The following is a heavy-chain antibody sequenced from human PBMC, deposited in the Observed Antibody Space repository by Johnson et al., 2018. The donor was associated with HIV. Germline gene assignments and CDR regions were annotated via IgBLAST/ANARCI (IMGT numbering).Heavy chain of an antibody. Sequence: VLLVESGGGLVQPGGSLRLSCAASGFTVSSNYMSWVRQAPGKGLEWVSVIYSGGSTYYTDSVKGRFTISRDNAKNSLYLQMDSLRAEDTAIYYCARPIARGASDIWGQGTMVTVSS. CDR2: IYSGGST. V-gene: IGHV3-66*04. J-gene: IGHJ3*02. D-gene: IGHD3-10*01. CDR3: ARPIARGASDI. CDR1: GFTVSSNY.